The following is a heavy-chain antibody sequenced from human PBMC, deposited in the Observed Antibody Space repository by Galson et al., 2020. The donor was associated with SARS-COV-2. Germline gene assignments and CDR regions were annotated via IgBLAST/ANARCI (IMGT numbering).Heavy chain of an antibody. CDR2: ISGSGGST. D-gene: IGHD3-10*01. J-gene: IGHJ4*02. Sequence: QAGGSLRLSCAASGFTFSSYAMSWVRQAPGKGLEWVSAISGSGGSTYYADSVKGRFTISRDNSKNTLYLQMNSLRAEDTAVYYCAKDQDVSVMSRFGPLLALFDYWGQGTLVTVSS. V-gene: IGHV3-23*01. CDR1: GFTFSSYA. CDR3: AKDQDVSVMSRFGPLLALFDY.